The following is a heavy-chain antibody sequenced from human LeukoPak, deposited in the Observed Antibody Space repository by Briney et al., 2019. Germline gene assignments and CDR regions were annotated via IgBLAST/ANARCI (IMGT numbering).Heavy chain of an antibody. V-gene: IGHV1-69*04. J-gene: IGHJ4*02. CDR2: IIPILGIA. CDR3: ARSPYDSSGYGVY. Sequence: SVKVSCKASGGTFSSYAISWVRQAPGQGLEWMGRIIPILGIANYAQKFQGRVTITADKSTSTAYMELRSLRSDDTAVYYCARSPYDSSGYGVYWGQGTLVTVSS. CDR1: GGTFSSYA. D-gene: IGHD3-22*01.